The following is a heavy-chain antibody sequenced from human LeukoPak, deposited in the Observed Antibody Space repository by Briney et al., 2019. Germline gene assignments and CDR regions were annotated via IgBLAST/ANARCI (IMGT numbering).Heavy chain of an antibody. J-gene: IGHJ4*02. Sequence: GGSLRLSCAASGFTFSSYSMNWVRQAPGKGLEWVSSISSSSSYIYYADSVKGRFTISRDNSKNTLYLQMNSLRAEDTAVYYCAKDQIAVGAIDYWGQGTLVTVSS. CDR2: ISSSSSYI. CDR3: AKDQIAVGAIDY. D-gene: IGHD6-19*01. V-gene: IGHV3-21*04. CDR1: GFTFSSYS.